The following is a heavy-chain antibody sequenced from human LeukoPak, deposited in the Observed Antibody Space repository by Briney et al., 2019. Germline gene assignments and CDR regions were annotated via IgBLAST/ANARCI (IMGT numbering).Heavy chain of an antibody. CDR3: ARVDTAMADYYGMDV. D-gene: IGHD5-18*01. V-gene: IGHV1-69*01. Sequence: SVKVSCKASGGTFSSYAISWVRQAPGQGLEWMGGIIPIFGTANYAQKFQGRVTITADESTSTAYMELSSLRSEDTAVYYCARVDTAMADYYGMDVWGQGTTVTVSS. CDR1: GGTFSSYA. CDR2: IIPIFGTA. J-gene: IGHJ6*02.